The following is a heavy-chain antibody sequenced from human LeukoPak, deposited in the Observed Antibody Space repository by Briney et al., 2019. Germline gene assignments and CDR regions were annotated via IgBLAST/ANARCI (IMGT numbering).Heavy chain of an antibody. D-gene: IGHD5-18*01. CDR2: ISGSGGST. V-gene: IGHV3-23*01. CDR3: ATLWRQLWPIKGFFDY. J-gene: IGHJ4*02. Sequence: PGGSLRLSCAASGFTFSSYAMSWVRQAPGKGLEWVSAISGSGGSTYYADSVKGRFTISRDNSKNTLYLQMNSLRAEDTAVYYCATLWRQLWPIKGFFDYWGQGTLVTVSS. CDR1: GFTFSSYA.